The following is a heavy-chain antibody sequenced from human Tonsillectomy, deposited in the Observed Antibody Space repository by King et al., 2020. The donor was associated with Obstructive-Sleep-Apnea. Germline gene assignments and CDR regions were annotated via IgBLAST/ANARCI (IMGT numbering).Heavy chain of an antibody. Sequence: QLQESGPGLVKPSETLSLICTVSGGSISSYYWSWIRQPPGKGLEWIGYIYYSGSTNYNPSLKSRVTISVDTSKNQFSLKLSSVTAADTAVYYCARGRDLYYDSSGIDYWGQGTLVTVSS. CDR1: GGSISSYY. V-gene: IGHV4-59*01. CDR2: IYYSGST. J-gene: IGHJ4*02. D-gene: IGHD3-22*01. CDR3: ARGRDLYYDSSGIDY.